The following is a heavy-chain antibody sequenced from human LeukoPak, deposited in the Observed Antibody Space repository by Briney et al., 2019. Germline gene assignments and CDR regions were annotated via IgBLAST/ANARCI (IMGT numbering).Heavy chain of an antibody. CDR2: ISGSGGST. CDR3: AKVTRAVAGTSLDP. CDR1: GFTFSSYA. J-gene: IGHJ5*02. V-gene: IGHV3-23*01. Sequence: GGSLRLSCAASGFTFSSYAMSWVRQAPGKGLEWVSAISGSGGSTYYADSVKGLFTISRDNSKNTLYLQMNSLRAEDTAVYYCAKVTRAVAGTSLDPWGQGTLVTVSS. D-gene: IGHD6-19*01.